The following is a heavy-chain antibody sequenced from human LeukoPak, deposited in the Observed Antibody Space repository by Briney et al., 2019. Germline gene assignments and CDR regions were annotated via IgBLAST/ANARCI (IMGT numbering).Heavy chain of an antibody. CDR2: ISSSSSYI. CDR3: ARDDIVVVPATAPMDV. Sequence: GGSLRLSCAASGFTSSSYSMNWVRQAPGKGLEWVSSISSSSSYIYYADSVKGRFTISRDNAKNSLYLQMNSLRAEDTAVYYCARDDIVVVPATAPMDVWGQGTTVTVSS. V-gene: IGHV3-21*01. J-gene: IGHJ6*02. CDR1: GFTSSSYS. D-gene: IGHD2-2*01.